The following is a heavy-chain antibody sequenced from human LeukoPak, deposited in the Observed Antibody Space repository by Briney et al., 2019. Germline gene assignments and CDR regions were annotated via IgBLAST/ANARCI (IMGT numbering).Heavy chain of an antibody. D-gene: IGHD5-18*01. Sequence: SETLSLTCTVSGGSISSYYWSWIRQPPGKGLEWLGYIYYSGSTNYNPSLKSRVTISVDTSKDQFSLKLTSVTAADTAVYYCARTTEGGYTYGYFYYYYMDVWGKGTTVTISS. CDR2: IYYSGST. J-gene: IGHJ6*03. V-gene: IGHV4-59*01. CDR3: ARTTEGGYTYGYFYYYYMDV. CDR1: GGSISSYY.